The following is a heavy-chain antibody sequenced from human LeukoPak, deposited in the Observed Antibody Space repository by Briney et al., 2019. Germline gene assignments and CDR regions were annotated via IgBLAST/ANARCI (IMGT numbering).Heavy chain of an antibody. J-gene: IGHJ4*02. CDR2: ITGSGDST. CDR3: AKLYCSGSSCYSIDH. D-gene: IGHD2-15*01. CDR1: GFTFSNYA. Sequence: GGSLRLSCAASGFTFSNYAMSWVRQAPGKGLEWVSTITGSGDSTYYADSVKGRFTLSRDTSKNTLYLQMNSLRAEDTAVYYCAKLYCSGSSCYSIDHWGQGTLVTVSS. V-gene: IGHV3-23*01.